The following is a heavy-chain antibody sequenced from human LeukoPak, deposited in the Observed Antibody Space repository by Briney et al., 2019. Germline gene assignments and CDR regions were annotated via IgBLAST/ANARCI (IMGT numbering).Heavy chain of an antibody. CDR3: AKTAKYYYGSETYYFFEY. V-gene: IGHV4-38-2*02. D-gene: IGHD3-10*01. CDR1: GGSISSGSY. CDR2: IHHSGST. Sequence: SETLSLTCTVSGGSISSGSYWGWIRQPPGKGLEWIGSIHHSGSTYYNPSLKSRVTISVDTSKNHFSLKLTSVTPADTAVYYCAKTAKYYYGSETYYFFEYWGQGTLVTVSS. J-gene: IGHJ4*02.